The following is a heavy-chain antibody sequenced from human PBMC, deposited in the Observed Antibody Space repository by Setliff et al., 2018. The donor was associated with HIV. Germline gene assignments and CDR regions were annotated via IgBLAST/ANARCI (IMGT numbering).Heavy chain of an antibody. CDR2: INHSGST. CDR1: GGSFRGYY. Sequence: PSETLSLTCAVYGGSFRGYYWSWIRQPPGKGLEWIGEINHSGSTNYNPSLKSRVTISVDTSKSQFSLKLSSVTAADTALYYCARGSDYIWGNYRFPFDYWGQGTLVTAPQ. J-gene: IGHJ4*02. CDR3: ARGSDYIWGNYRFPFDY. D-gene: IGHD3-16*02. V-gene: IGHV4-34*01.